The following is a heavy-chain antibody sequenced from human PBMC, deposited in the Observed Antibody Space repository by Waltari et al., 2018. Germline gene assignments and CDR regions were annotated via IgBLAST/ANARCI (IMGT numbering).Heavy chain of an antibody. Sequence: EVQLVESGGGLVQPGGSLRLYCAASEFTFSRYWTSWVRQAPGKGLEWVANIKQDGSEKYYVDSVKGRFTISRDNAKNSLYLQMNSLRAEDTAVYYCARPVSGSYYDYWGQGTLVTVSS. CDR3: ARPVSGSYYDY. V-gene: IGHV3-7*03. CDR2: IKQDGSEK. J-gene: IGHJ4*02. CDR1: EFTFSRYW. D-gene: IGHD1-26*01.